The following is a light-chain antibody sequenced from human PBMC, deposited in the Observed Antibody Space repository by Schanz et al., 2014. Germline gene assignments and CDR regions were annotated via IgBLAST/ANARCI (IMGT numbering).Light chain of an antibody. CDR3: GTWHSSLSAGV. J-gene: IGLJ3*02. Sequence: QSVLTQPPSASGPPGQRVTISCSGSSSNIGSNYVYWYQQLPGTAPKLLIYDNNVRPSGIPDRFSGSKSGTSATLGITGLQTGDEADYYCGTWHSSLSAGVFGGGTKLTVL. CDR2: DNN. CDR1: SSNIGSNY. V-gene: IGLV1-51*01.